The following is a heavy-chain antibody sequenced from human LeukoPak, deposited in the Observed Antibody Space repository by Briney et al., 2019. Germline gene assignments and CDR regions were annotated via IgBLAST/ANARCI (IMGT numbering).Heavy chain of an antibody. J-gene: IGHJ4*02. CDR1: GFTFSTYS. CDR3: ARQGHFDFWSGYPFDS. D-gene: IGHD3-3*01. Sequence: GGSLRLSGAASGFTFSTYSMNWVRQAPGKGLEWVSYISSSSSTIYYADSVKGRFTIARDNAKNSLYLQMNSLRAEDTAVYYCARQGHFDFWSGYPFDSWGQGTLVTVSS. V-gene: IGHV3-48*01. CDR2: ISSSSSTI.